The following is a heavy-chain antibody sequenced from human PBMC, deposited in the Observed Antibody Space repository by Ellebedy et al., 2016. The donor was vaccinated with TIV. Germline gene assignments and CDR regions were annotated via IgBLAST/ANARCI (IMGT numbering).Heavy chain of an antibody. CDR1: GGTFSSYA. CDR3: ARGAVRGVMFGFDP. Sequence: AASVKVSCKASGGTFSSYAISWVRQAPGQGLEWMGGIIPIFGTANYAQKFQGRVTITADESTSTAYMELSSLRSEDTAVYYCARGAVRGVMFGFDPWGQGTLVTVSS. CDR2: IIPIFGTA. J-gene: IGHJ5*02. D-gene: IGHD3-10*01. V-gene: IGHV1-69*13.